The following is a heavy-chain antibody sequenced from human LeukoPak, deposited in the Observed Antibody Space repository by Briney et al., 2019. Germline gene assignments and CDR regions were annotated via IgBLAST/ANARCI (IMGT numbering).Heavy chain of an antibody. CDR3: ARLDGAMV. CDR2: IYYSGST. Sequence: SGGSISSXXXXXIRQXPGKGLEWIGYIYYSGSTNYNPSLKSRVTISVDTSKNQFSLKLSSVTAADTAVYYCARLDGAMVWGQGTLVTVSS. J-gene: IGHJ4*02. D-gene: IGHD5-18*01. CDR1: GGSISSXX. V-gene: IGHV4-59*08.